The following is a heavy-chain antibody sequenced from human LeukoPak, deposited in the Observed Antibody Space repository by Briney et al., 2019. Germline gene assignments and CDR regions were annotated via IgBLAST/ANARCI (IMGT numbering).Heavy chain of an antibody. CDR3: AREFIGHYYDSSGYPLYHYYYMDV. Sequence: PGGSLRLSCAASGFTFSSYWMHWVRQAPGKGLVWVSRINSDGSSTSYADSAKGRFTISRDNAKNTLYLQMNSLRAEDTAVYYCAREFIGHYYDSSGYPLYHYYYMDVWGKGTTVTVSS. J-gene: IGHJ6*03. CDR2: INSDGSST. D-gene: IGHD3-22*01. CDR1: GFTFSSYW. V-gene: IGHV3-74*01.